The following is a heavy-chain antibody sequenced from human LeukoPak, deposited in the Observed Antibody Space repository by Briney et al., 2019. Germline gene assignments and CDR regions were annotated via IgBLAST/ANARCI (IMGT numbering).Heavy chain of an antibody. Sequence: GGSLRLSCAASGFTFDDYAMHWVRQAPGKGLEWVSGISWNSGSIGYADSVKGRLTISRDNAKNSLYLQMNSLRAEDTALYYCAKGVHSGSYGNYYYGMDVWGQGTTVTVSS. CDR1: GFTFDDYA. CDR2: ISWNSGSI. V-gene: IGHV3-9*01. D-gene: IGHD1-26*01. J-gene: IGHJ6*02. CDR3: AKGVHSGSYGNYYYGMDV.